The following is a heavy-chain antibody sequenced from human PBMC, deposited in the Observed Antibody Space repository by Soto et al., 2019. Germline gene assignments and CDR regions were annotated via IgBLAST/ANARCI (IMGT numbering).Heavy chain of an antibody. CDR2: ISSSSSYI. D-gene: IGHD3-22*01. Sequence: EVQLVESGGGLVKPGGSLRLSCAASGFTFSSYSMNWVRQAPGKGLEWVSSISSSSSYIDYADSVKGRFTISRDNPKTSLYLQMNSLRAEDTAVYYCARGYHYYDSSGYDKGDAFDIWGQGTMVTVSS. J-gene: IGHJ3*02. CDR1: GFTFSSYS. V-gene: IGHV3-21*01. CDR3: ARGYHYYDSSGYDKGDAFDI.